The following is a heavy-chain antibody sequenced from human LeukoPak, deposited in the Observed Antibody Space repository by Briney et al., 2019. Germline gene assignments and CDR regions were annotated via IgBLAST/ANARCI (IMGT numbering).Heavy chain of an antibody. V-gene: IGHV1-2*02. J-gene: IGHJ6*03. CDR2: INPNSGGT. D-gene: IGHD3-10*01. CDR3: ARVARLDRPKSYGYYYYMDV. Sequence: GASVKVSCKTSGYTFTGYYIQWVRQAPGQGLEWMGWINPNSGGTNYAQKFQGRFTMTRDTSISTAYMELSRLRSDDTAVYYCARVARLDRPKSYGYYYYMDVWGKGTTVTVSS. CDR1: GYTFTGYY.